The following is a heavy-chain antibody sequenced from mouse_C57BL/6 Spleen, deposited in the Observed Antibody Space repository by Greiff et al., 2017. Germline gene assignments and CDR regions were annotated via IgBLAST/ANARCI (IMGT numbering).Heavy chain of an antibody. V-gene: IGHV1-82*01. CDR3: STGTPGGY. CDR2: IYPGDGDT. D-gene: IGHD4-1*01. Sequence: QVQLKQSGPELVKPGASVKISCKASGYAFSSSWMNWVKQRPGKGLEWIGRIYPGDGDTNYNGKFKGKATLTADKSSSTAYIQLSSLTSEDSAVYFCSTGTPGGYWGQGTTLTVSS. J-gene: IGHJ2*01. CDR1: GYAFSSSW.